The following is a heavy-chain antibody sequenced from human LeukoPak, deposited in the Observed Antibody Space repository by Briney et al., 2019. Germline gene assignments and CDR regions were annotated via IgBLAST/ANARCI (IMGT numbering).Heavy chain of an antibody. CDR3: ARGFRGDNFDY. V-gene: IGHV4-4*07. Sequence: SETLSLTCTVSGVSISSYYWNWVRQPAGKGLEWIGRIYASGSTDYNPFFKSRVTMSVDTSKNQFSLKLSSVTAADTAVYFCARGFRGDNFDYWGQGTLVTVSS. CDR1: GVSISSYY. J-gene: IGHJ4*02. D-gene: IGHD7-27*01. CDR2: IYASGST.